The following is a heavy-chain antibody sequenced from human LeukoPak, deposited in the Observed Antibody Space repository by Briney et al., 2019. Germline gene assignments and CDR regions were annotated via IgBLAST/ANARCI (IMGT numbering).Heavy chain of an antibody. CDR3: ARDSSVWYNDY. CDR1: GYTFTSYI. Sequence: SVTVSCKASGYTFTSYIIHWVRQAPGQRLEWMGWINAGNANTKYSQKFQGRVTITRDTSASTAYMELSSLTSEDTAVYYCARDSSVWYNDYWGQGTLVTVSS. V-gene: IGHV1-3*01. D-gene: IGHD6-19*01. J-gene: IGHJ4*02. CDR2: INAGNANT.